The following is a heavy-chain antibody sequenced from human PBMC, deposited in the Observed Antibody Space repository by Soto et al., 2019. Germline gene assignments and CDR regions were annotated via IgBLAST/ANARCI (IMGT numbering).Heavy chain of an antibody. CDR1: GGTFSSYA. D-gene: IGHD3-10*01. V-gene: IGHV1-69*13. CDR2: IIPIFGTA. CDR3: ARDPLWFGEPIPAS. J-gene: IGHJ5*02. Sequence: GASVKVSCKASGGTFSSYAISWVRQAPGQGLEWMGGIIPIFGTANYAQKFQGRVTITADESTSTAYMELSSLRSEDTAVYYCARDPLWFGEPIPASWGQGTLVTVSS.